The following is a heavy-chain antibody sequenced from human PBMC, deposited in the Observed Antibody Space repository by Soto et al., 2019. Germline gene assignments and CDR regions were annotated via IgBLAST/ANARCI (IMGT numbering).Heavy chain of an antibody. J-gene: IGHJ5*02. Sequence: QVQLQESGPGLVNPSGTLSLTCAVSGGSITSNWWSWVRQPPGKGLEWIGEIHHRGIFHYNPSLTSTVTISIDKSQNRLSLELTSVTAADTAVHYCLSNDWYRFDPWGQGTLVTVSP. CDR1: GGSITSNW. V-gene: IGHV4-4*02. CDR3: LSNDWYRFDP. D-gene: IGHD3-9*01. CDR2: IHHRGIF.